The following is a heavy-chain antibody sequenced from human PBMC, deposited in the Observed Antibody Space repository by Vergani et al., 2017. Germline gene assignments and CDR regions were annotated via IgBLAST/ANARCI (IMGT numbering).Heavy chain of an antibody. CDR1: GGSFSGYY. J-gene: IGHJ5*02. CDR3: ARVSSGWERQAVNWFDP. Sequence: QVQLQQWGAGLLKPSETLSLPCAVYGGSFSGYYWSWIRQPPGKGLEWIGEINHSGSTNYNPSLKSRVTISVDTSKNQFSLKLSSVTAADTAVYYCARVSSGWERQAVNWFDPWGQGTLVTVSS. V-gene: IGHV4-34*01. D-gene: IGHD6-19*01. CDR2: INHSGST.